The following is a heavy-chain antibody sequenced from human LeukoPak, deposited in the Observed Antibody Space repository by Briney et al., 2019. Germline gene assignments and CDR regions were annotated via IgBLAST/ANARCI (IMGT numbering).Heavy chain of an antibody. D-gene: IGHD6-6*01. CDR3: ARLHYSSSTSDAFDI. CDR1: GGSISSSSYY. V-gene: IGHV4-39*01. Sequence: SETLSLTCTVSGGSISSSSYYWGWIRQPPGKGLEWIGSIYYSGSTYYNPSLKSRVTISVDTSKNQFSLKLSSVTAVDTAVYYCARLHYSSSTSDAFDIWGQGTMVTVSS. J-gene: IGHJ3*02. CDR2: IYYSGST.